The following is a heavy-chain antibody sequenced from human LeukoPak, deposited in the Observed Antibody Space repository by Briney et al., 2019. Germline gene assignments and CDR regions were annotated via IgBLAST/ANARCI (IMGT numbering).Heavy chain of an antibody. V-gene: IGHV3-15*01. Sequence: GGSLRLSCAASGFTFSNAWMSWVRQAPGKGLEWAGRIKSKTDGGTTDYAAPVKGRFTISRDDSKNTLYLQMNSLKTEDTAVYYCTTLTGTRVYWGQGTLVTVSS. D-gene: IGHD1-7*01. J-gene: IGHJ4*02. CDR3: TTLTGTRVY. CDR1: GFTFSNAW. CDR2: IKSKTDGGTT.